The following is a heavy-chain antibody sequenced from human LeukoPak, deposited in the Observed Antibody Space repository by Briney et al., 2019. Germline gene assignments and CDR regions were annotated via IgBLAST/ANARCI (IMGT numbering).Heavy chain of an antibody. CDR2: ISSSGSTI. V-gene: IGHV3-11*01. CDR1: GFTFSDYY. D-gene: IGHD2-2*01. Sequence: GGSLRLSCAASGFTFSDYYMSWIRLAPGKGLEWVSYISSSGSTIYYADSVKGRFTISRDNAKNSLYLQMNSLRAEDTAVYYCARDLGRVVVVPAAIDYYGMDVWGQGTTVTVSS. J-gene: IGHJ6*02. CDR3: ARDLGRVVVVPAAIDYYGMDV.